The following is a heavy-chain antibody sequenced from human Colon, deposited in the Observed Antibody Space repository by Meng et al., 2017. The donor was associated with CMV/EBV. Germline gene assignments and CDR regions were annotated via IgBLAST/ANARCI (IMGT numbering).Heavy chain of an antibody. CDR2: LYSGGRT. D-gene: IGHD2-2*01. CDR3: AKKNGYCGSTSCYYAFDI. CDR1: GFTVSNNY. Sequence: GGSLRLSCAASGFTVSNNYMNWVRQAPGKGLEWVSSLYSGGRTYYADSVKGQFTISRDNSKRILYLQMNTLRAEDTAIYYCAKKNGYCGSTSCYYAFDIWGQGTMVTVSS. V-gene: IGHV3-53*01. J-gene: IGHJ3*02.